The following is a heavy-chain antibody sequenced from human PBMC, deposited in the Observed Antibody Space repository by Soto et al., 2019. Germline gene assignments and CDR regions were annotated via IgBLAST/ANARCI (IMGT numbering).Heavy chain of an antibody. CDR1: GFTFSSYG. J-gene: IGHJ6*02. D-gene: IGHD6-19*01. CDR2: IWYDGSNK. V-gene: IGHV3-33*01. CDR3: ARDGSIAVAGGSYYYGMDV. Sequence: GGSLRLSCAASGFTFSSYGMHWVRQAPGKGLEWVAVIWYDGSNKYYADSVKGRSTISRDNSKNTLYLQMNSLRAEDTAVYYCARDGSIAVAGGSYYYGMDVWGQGTTVTVSS.